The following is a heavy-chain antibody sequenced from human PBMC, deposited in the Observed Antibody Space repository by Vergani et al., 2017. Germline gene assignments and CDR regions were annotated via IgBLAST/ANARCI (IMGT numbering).Heavy chain of an antibody. J-gene: IGHJ5*02. CDR2: MNPNSGNT. Sequence: QVQLVQSGAEVKKPGASVKVSCKASGYTFTSYDINWVRQATGQGLEWMGWMNPNSGNTGYAQKIQGRVTMTRNTSISTAYMELSSLRSEDTAVYYCARVPARAKPTIFGVVIMMGGRCWFDPWGQGTLVTVSS. V-gene: IGHV1-8*01. D-gene: IGHD3-3*01. CDR1: GYTFTSYD. CDR3: ARVPARAKPTIFGVVIMMGGRCWFDP.